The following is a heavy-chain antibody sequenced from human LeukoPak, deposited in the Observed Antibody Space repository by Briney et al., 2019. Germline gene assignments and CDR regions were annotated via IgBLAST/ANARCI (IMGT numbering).Heavy chain of an antibody. D-gene: IGHD3-9*01. J-gene: IGHJ4*02. V-gene: IGHV3-9*01. CDR1: GFTLDDYA. CDR2: ISWNSGSI. CDR3: AKDIGPGYYDILTGYSSFDY. Sequence: GGSLRLSCAASGFTLDDYAMHWVRQAPGKGLEWVSGISWNSGSIGYADSVKGRFTISRDNAKNSLYLQMNSLRAEDTALYYCAKDIGPGYYDILTGYSSFDYWGQGTLVTVSS.